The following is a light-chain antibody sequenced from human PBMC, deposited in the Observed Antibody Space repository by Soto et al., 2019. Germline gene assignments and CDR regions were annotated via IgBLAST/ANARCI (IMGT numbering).Light chain of an antibody. CDR2: RAS. V-gene: IGKV3-20*01. J-gene: IGKJ4*01. CDR3: QQYGSAPLT. CDR1: QSVARD. Sequence: EIVLTQSPGTLSLSPGETATLSCRASQSVARDLTWYQHKPGQAPRLLISRASTGASGIPDRFSGSGSGTDFTLTISRLEPEDFAVYHCQQYGSAPLTFGGGTKVEIK.